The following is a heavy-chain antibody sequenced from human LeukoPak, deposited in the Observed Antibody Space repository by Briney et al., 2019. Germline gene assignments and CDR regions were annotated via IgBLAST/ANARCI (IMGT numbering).Heavy chain of an antibody. V-gene: IGHV4-30-4*01. J-gene: IGHJ4*02. Sequence: PSQTLSLTCTVSGGSISSDNYSWSWIRHHPRKGLEWIGYIYYNGATYYNPSLQSRVTISIDPSNNQFSLKLSSVTAADTAVYYCARDGIAATGLTFDYWGQGTLVTVST. D-gene: IGHD6-13*01. CDR3: ARDGIAATGLTFDY. CDR2: IYYNGAT. CDR1: GGSISSDNYS.